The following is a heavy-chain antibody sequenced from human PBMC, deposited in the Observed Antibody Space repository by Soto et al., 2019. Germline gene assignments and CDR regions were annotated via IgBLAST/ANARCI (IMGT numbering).Heavy chain of an antibody. CDR3: ARGAQGFFPVSGIYFYFDH. CDR1: GYIFTDHL. V-gene: IGHV1-2*02. CDR2: VHPDSGGT. Sequence: ASVKVSCKTSGYIFTDHLIHWVRQSPGQGLQWVGWVHPDSGGTNVAQAFQDRVTLTADTSITTAYMDLARLRPDDTAIFYCARGAQGFFPVSGIYFYFDHWGQGTPVTVSS. D-gene: IGHD3-22*01. J-gene: IGHJ4*02.